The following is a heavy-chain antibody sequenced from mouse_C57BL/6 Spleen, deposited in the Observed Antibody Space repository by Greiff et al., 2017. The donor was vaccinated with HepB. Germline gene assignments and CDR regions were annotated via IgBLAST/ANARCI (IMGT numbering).Heavy chain of an antibody. CDR3: ARWYYGSSFDY. D-gene: IGHD1-1*01. CDR1: GYTFTSYW. J-gene: IGHJ2*01. V-gene: IGHV1-55*01. Sequence: QVHVKQPGAELVKPGASVKMSCKASGYTFTSYWITWVKQRPGQGLEWIGDIYPGSGSTNYNEKFKSKATLTVDTSSSTAYMQLSSLTSEDSAVYYCARWYYGSSFDYWGQGTTLTVSS. CDR2: IYPGSGST.